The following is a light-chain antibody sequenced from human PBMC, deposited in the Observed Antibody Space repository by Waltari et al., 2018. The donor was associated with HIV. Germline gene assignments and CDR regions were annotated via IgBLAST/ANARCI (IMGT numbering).Light chain of an antibody. J-gene: IGLJ3*02. CDR3: SSYKGTIKL. V-gene: IGLV2-14*03. Sequence: QSALTQPPSVSGSPGQSVTISCTGTNSYIGRYVSCYQQHPGQAPRLMIFDVSQRPSGISARFSGSKSGTTASLTIAGLQTDDEADYFCSSYKGTIKLFGGGTKLTVL. CDR2: DVS. CDR1: NSYIGRY.